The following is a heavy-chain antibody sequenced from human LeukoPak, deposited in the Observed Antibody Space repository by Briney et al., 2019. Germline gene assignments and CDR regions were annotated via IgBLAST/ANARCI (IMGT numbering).Heavy chain of an antibody. Sequence: GGSLRLSCGASGFTFSTYWMSWVRQAPGKGLEWVANIKQDGSEKYYVDSVKGRFTISRDNAKNSLYLQMNSLRAEDTAMYYCARDSAGNDYWGQGTLVTVSS. CDR2: IKQDGSEK. V-gene: IGHV3-7*01. CDR1: GFTFSTYW. J-gene: IGHJ4*02. CDR3: ARDSAGNDY. D-gene: IGHD6-13*01.